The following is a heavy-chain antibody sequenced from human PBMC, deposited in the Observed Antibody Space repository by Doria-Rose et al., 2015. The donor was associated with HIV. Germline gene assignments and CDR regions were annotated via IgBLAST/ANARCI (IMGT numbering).Heavy chain of an antibody. CDR2: LYSDGTT. V-gene: IGHV3-53*01. CDR3: AREVYSYGYYNY. CDR1: GFTVSNNY. J-gene: IGHJ4*02. Sequence: QMQESGGGLVQPGGSLKLSCAASGFTVSNNYMTWVRRAPGRGLEWVSLLYSDGTTYYADSVRGRFTISRDNSKNTLFLQMNDLRVEDTALYYCAREVYSYGYYNYWGRGTLVTVSS. D-gene: IGHD3-3*01.